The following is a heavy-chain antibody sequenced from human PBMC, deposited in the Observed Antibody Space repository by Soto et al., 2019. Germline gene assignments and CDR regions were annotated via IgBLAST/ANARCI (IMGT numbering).Heavy chain of an antibody. CDR2: ISSATTTI. CDR1: GFTFSSYS. D-gene: IGHD6-19*01. CDR3: ARATSGWYKDAFDI. Sequence: GGSLRLSCAASGFTFSSYSMNWVRQAPGKGLEWVSYISSATTTIYYADSVRGRFTISRDKAKNTLYLQMNSLRAEDTAVYYYARATSGWYKDAFDIWGQGTMVTVSS. V-gene: IGHV3-48*01. J-gene: IGHJ3*02.